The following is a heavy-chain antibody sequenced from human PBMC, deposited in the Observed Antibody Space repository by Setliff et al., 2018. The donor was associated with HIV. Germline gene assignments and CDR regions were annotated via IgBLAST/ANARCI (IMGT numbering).Heavy chain of an antibody. D-gene: IGHD1-1*01. CDR1: GYTFTDYF. CDR3: ARQLSNSFDY. CDR2: ISPDNGNR. J-gene: IGHJ4*02. V-gene: IGHV1-2*02. Sequence: VASVKVSCKASGYTFTDYFMHWVRQAPGQGLEWMGWISPDNGNRRILRRFQGRVTMTRDTSINTAYMELSGLTSDDTAVYYCARQLSNSFDYWGQGTQVTVSS.